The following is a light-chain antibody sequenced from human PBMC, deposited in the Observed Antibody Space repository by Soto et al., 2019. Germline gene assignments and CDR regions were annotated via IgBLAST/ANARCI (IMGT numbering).Light chain of an antibody. J-gene: IGKJ1*01. CDR1: QSVSSY. V-gene: IGKV3-11*01. Sequence: EIVLTHSPATLSFSPLERATLSCSSSQSVSSYLAWYQQKPGQAPRLLIYDASNRATGIPARFSGSGSGTDFTLTISSLEPEDFAVYYCQQSSNWPPWKFGQGTKVDIK. CDR2: DAS. CDR3: QQSSNWPPWK.